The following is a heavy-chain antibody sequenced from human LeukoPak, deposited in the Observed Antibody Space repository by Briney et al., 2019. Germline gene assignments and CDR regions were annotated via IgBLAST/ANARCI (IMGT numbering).Heavy chain of an antibody. CDR3: ARDGKGPGELLSY. V-gene: IGHV3-53*01. J-gene: IGHJ4*02. CDR2: IYSGGST. CDR1: GFTVSSNY. Sequence: PGRSLRLSCAASGFTVSSNYMSGVREAPGKRLEWVSVIYSGGSTYYADSVKGRFTISRDNSKNTLYLQMNSLRAEDTDVYYCARDGKGPGELLSYWGQGTLVTVSS. D-gene: IGHD1-26*01.